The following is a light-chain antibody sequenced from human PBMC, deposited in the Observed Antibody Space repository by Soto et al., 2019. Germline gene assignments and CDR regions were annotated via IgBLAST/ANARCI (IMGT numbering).Light chain of an antibody. J-gene: IGKJ4*01. CDR2: AAS. CDR1: QSINTW. V-gene: IGKV1D-12*01. Sequence: DIQMTQSPSSVSASVGDKVMITCRASQSINTWLAWYQQKPGEAPKLLIFAASRLEKAVPSRFSGSGSGTDFTLTISDLQTEDFATYYCQQADSFPLTFGGGTKVETK. CDR3: QQADSFPLT.